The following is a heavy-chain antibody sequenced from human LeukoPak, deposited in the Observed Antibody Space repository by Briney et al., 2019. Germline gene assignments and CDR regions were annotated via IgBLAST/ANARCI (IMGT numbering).Heavy chain of an antibody. CDR2: ISYDGSNK. Sequence: GGSLRLSCAASGFTFSSYSMNWVRQAPGKGLEWVAVISYDGSNKYYADSVKGRFTISRDNSKNTLYLQMNSLRAEDTAVYYCAKDLERYDFWSGYPYYYYGMDVWGQGTTVTVSS. D-gene: IGHD3-3*01. CDR3: AKDLERYDFWSGYPYYYYGMDV. CDR1: GFTFSSYS. J-gene: IGHJ6*02. V-gene: IGHV3-30*18.